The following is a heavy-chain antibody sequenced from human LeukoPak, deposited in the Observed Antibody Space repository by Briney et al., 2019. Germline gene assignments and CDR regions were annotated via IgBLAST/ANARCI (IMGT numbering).Heavy chain of an antibody. CDR2: ISGNGGST. Sequence: PGGSLRLSCAASRFTFSSYAMMWVRQVPGKGLEWVSAISGNGGSTYYADSVKGRFTISRDNSKNTLYLQMDSLRAEDTAVYYCAIGRIVGATTIGYWGQGTLVTVSS. D-gene: IGHD1-26*01. CDR1: RFTFSSYA. J-gene: IGHJ4*02. CDR3: AIGRIVGATTIGY. V-gene: IGHV3-23*01.